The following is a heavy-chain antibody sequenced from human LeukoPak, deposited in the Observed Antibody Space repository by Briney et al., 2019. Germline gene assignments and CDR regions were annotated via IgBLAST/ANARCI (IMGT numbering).Heavy chain of an antibody. V-gene: IGHV4-38-2*02. Sequence: SETLSLTCSVSGHSISSGYYWGWIRQPPGKGLEWIGTMYHRGSTYYNPSLKSRVTISVDTSKNQFSLKLSPVTAADTAVYYCARGYCSGGSCYYDYWGQGTLVTVSS. CDR3: ARGYCSGGSCYYDY. CDR2: MYHRGST. CDR1: GHSISSGYY. J-gene: IGHJ4*02. D-gene: IGHD2-15*01.